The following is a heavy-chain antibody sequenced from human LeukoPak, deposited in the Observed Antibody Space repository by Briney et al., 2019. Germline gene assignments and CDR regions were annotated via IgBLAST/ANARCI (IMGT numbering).Heavy chain of an antibody. J-gene: IGHJ6*02. V-gene: IGHV4-59*01. CDR1: GGSISSYY. CDR3: ARGRSNYYGMDV. CDR2: IYYSGST. Sequence: SETLSLTCTVSGGSISSYYWSWIRQPPGKGLEWIGYIYYSGSTNYNPSLKSRVTISVDTSKNQFSLKVSSVTAADTAVYYCARGRSNYYGMDVWGQGTTVTVSS. D-gene: IGHD1-26*01.